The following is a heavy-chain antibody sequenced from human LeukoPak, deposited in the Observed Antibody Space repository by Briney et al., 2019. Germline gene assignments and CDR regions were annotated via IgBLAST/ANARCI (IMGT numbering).Heavy chain of an antibody. J-gene: IGHJ4*02. D-gene: IGHD6-13*01. CDR2: INPNSGGT. Sequence: GASVKVSCKASGYTFTGYYMHWVRQAPGQGLEWMGWINPNSGGTNYAQKFQGRVTMTTDTSTSTAYMELRSLRSDDTAVYYCARTPSTSETAAGSFDYWGQGTLVTVSS. V-gene: IGHV1-2*02. CDR3: ARTPSTSETAAGSFDY. CDR1: GYTFTGYY.